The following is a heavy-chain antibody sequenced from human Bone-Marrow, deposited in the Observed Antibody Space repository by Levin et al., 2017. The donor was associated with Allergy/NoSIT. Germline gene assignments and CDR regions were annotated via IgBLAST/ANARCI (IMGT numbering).Heavy chain of an antibody. CDR2: IYSGGSS. J-gene: IGHJ3*02. D-gene: IGHD1-26*01. V-gene: IGHV3-53*01. Sequence: PGGSLRLSCIASGFIVTTKYMTWVRQAPGKGLEWVSVIYSGGSSIYADSVKGRFIISRDKSTNKVFLLMNNLRGEDETGYYCEVSELVGVTAGFDIWGQGTMVTVSS. CDR3: EVSELVGVTAGFDI. CDR1: GFIVTTKY.